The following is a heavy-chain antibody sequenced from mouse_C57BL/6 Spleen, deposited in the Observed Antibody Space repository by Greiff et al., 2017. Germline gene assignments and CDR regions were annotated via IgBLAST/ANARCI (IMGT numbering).Heavy chain of an antibody. V-gene: IGHV5-17*01. Sequence: EVKVVESGGGLVKPGGSLKLSCAASGFTFSDYGMHWVRQAPEKGLEWVAYISSGSSTIYYADTVKGRFTLSRDNAKNTLFLQMTSLRSEDTAMYYCARGGNYLGFAYWGQGTLVTVSA. CDR3: ARGGNYLGFAY. CDR2: ISSGSSTI. J-gene: IGHJ3*01. CDR1: GFTFSDYG. D-gene: IGHD2-1*01.